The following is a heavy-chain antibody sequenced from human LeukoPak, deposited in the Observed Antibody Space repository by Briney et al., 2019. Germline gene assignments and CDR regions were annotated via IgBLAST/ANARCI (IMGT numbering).Heavy chain of an antibody. CDR1: GFTFNNYW. D-gene: IGHD1-26*01. J-gene: IGHJ6*03. V-gene: IGHV3-7*01. Sequence: PGGSLRLSCVASGFTFNNYWMSWVRQPPGKGLEWVANIKQDTREKYYVDSVKGRFAISRDNAKNSLYLQMNSLRAEDTAVFYCARDPYSGGYGNYYYYYMDVWGKGTTVTISS. CDR2: IKQDTREK. CDR3: ARDPYSGGYGNYYYYYMDV.